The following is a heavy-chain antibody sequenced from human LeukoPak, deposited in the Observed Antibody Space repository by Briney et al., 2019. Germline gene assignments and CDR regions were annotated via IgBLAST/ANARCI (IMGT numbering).Heavy chain of an antibody. J-gene: IGHJ6*02. CDR3: ATGSNGVHYYYYYGMDV. V-gene: IGHV1-24*01. D-gene: IGHD2-8*01. Sequence: ASVKVSCKVPGYTLTELSMHWVRQAPGKGLEWMGGFDPEDGETIYAQKFQGRVTMTEDTSTDTAYMELSGLRSEDTAVYYCATGSNGVHYYYYYGMDVWGQGTTVTVSS. CDR2: FDPEDGET. CDR1: GYTLTELS.